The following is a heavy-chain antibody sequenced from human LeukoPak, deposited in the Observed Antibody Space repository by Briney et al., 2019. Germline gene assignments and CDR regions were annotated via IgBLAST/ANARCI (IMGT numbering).Heavy chain of an antibody. J-gene: IGHJ4*02. V-gene: IGHV1-2*02. D-gene: IGHD3-10*01. Sequence: ASVKVSCKTSGYTFTDYYIHWVRQAPGQGLEWMGWINPNSGGTNYAQKFQGRVTMTRDTSISTAYMELSRLRSDDTAVYYCARLLWFGELLPLGYWGQGTLVTVSS. CDR2: INPNSGGT. CDR1: GYTFTDYY. CDR3: ARLLWFGELLPLGY.